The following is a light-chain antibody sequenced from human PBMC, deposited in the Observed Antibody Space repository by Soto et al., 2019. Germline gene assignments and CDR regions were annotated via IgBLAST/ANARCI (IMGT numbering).Light chain of an antibody. Sequence: QSVLTQTPSASGTPGPRVNISCSGSSSHIGSNNVNWYQQLPGTAPKLLIYSNNQRPSGVPDRFSCSKSGTSASLSISGLQSEDEADDYCEAWDDSLNGVVFGGGTQLTVL. CDR1: SSHIGSNN. V-gene: IGLV1-44*01. CDR3: EAWDDSLNGVV. J-gene: IGLJ2*01. CDR2: SNN.